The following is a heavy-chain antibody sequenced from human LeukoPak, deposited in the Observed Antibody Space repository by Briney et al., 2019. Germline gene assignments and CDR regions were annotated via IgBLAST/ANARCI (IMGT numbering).Heavy chain of an antibody. Sequence: GGSLRLSCAASGFTVSSNYMSWVRQAPGKGLEWVSVIYSGGSTYYADSVKGRFTISRDNSKNTLYLQINSLRAEDTAVYFCARGRRNTAMVYFFDYWGQGTLVTVSS. J-gene: IGHJ4*02. D-gene: IGHD5-18*01. CDR3: ARGRRNTAMVYFFDY. CDR1: GFTVSSNY. V-gene: IGHV3-53*05. CDR2: IYSGGST.